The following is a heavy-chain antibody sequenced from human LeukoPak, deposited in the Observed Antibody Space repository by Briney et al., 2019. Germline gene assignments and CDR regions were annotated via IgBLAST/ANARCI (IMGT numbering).Heavy chain of an antibody. CDR3: ARRQTPDYGDPWGAFDI. V-gene: IGHV5-51*01. D-gene: IGHD4-17*01. J-gene: IGHJ3*02. CDR1: GYSFTSYW. CDR2: IYPGDFDT. Sequence: GESLKISCKGSGYSFTSYWIGWVRQMPGKGLEWMGIIYPGDFDTRYSPSFQGQVTISADKSISTAYLQWSSLKASDTAMYYCARRQTPDYGDPWGAFDIWGQGTMVTVSS.